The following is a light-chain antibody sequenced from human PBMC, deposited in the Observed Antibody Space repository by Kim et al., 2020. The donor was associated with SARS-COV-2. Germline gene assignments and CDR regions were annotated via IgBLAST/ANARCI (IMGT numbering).Light chain of an antibody. V-gene: IGKV3-20*01. CDR3: QQYGSSTLFT. CDR2: GAS. Sequence: PEERATLTGRASQSVSSSYLAGYQQKPGQAHRLLIYGASSRATGIPERFSGSGSGTDFTLTISRLEPEDIAVYYCQQYGSSTLFTFGPGTKVDIK. CDR1: QSVSSSY. J-gene: IGKJ3*01.